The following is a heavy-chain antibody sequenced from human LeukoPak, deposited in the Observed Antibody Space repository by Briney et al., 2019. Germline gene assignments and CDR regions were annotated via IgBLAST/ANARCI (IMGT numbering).Heavy chain of an antibody. V-gene: IGHV3-21*01. CDR1: GFTFSCYT. Sequence: GGSLRLPCARSGFTFSCYTLHWVRQAPAKGVEWVSSNSNSGTYIYYADSVKGRFTISRDNDKNSLYLQMNSLRAEDTAVYYCARIEVRGVIPDYWGKGTLVTVSS. J-gene: IGHJ4*02. D-gene: IGHD3-10*01. CDR3: ARIEVRGVIPDY. CDR2: NSNSGTYI.